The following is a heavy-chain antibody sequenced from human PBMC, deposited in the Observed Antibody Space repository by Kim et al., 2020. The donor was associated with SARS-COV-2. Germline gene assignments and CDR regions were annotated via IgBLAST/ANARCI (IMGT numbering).Heavy chain of an antibody. D-gene: IGHD4-17*01. CDR1: GFTFSDYA. J-gene: IGHJ4*02. CDR3: ARYGRDYGAVH. V-gene: IGHV3-64*04. CDR2: TTRSGGGS. Sequence: GGSLRLSCSASGFTFSDYAIHWVRRAPGKGLEYVSATTRSGGGSFYADSVEGRFTISRDNSKNTLYLQMNSLRLEDTSVYFCARYGRDYGAVHGGQGILVTVPS.